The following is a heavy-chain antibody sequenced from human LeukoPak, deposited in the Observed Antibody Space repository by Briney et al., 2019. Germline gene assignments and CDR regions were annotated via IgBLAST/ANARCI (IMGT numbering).Heavy chain of an antibody. CDR1: GYILTDYA. Sequence: GASVKVSCKASGYILTDYAIHWLRQAPGQRPEWMGWMNAGNGNTKYSQKFQGRITLIRDTSAATAYMELSSLRHDDLAVYYCARGRGTSGSNRDFYYYYYMDVWGKGTTVIVSS. V-gene: IGHV1-3*01. CDR2: MNAGNGNT. CDR3: ARGRGTSGSNRDFYYYYYMDV. D-gene: IGHD2-15*01. J-gene: IGHJ6*03.